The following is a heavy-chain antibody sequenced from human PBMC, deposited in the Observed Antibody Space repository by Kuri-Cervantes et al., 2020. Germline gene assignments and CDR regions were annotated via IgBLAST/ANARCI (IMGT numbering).Heavy chain of an antibody. V-gene: IGHV3-72*01. CDR2: TRNKPNSYTT. J-gene: IGHJ6*02. CDR1: GFTFSDYY. D-gene: IGHD5-24*01. Sequence: GGSLRLSCAASGFTFSDYYMSWIRQAPGKGLEWVGRTRNKPNSYTTEYAASVKGRFTISRDGSKNSLYLQMNSLKTEDTAVYYCARGAGLKRRRESYYYAMDVWGQGTAVTVSS. CDR3: ARGAGLKRRRESYYYAMDV.